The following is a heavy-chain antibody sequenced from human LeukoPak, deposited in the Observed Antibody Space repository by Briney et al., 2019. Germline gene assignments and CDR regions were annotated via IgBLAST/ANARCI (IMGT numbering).Heavy chain of an antibody. Sequence: GGSLRLSCAASGFTSSSYWMGWVRQAPGKGLEWVANIKQDGSEKYYVDSVKGRFPISRDNAKNSLYLQMNSLRAEDTAVYYCASDHDAFDIWGQGTMVTVSS. V-gene: IGHV3-7*01. CDR3: ASDHDAFDI. CDR2: IKQDGSEK. J-gene: IGHJ3*02. CDR1: GFTSSSYW.